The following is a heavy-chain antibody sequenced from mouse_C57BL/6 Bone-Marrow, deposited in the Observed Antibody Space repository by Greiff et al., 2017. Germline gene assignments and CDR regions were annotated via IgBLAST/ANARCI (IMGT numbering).Heavy chain of an antibody. J-gene: IGHJ3*01. CDR2: IDPSDSYT. CDR1: GYTFTSYW. Sequence: VQLQQPGAELVMPGASVKLSCKASGYTFTSYWMHWVKQRPGQGLEWIGEIDPSDSYTNYNQKFKGKSTLTVDKSSSTAYMPLSSLTSEDSAVYYCARDSNYVWFAYWGQGTLVTVSA. D-gene: IGHD2-5*01. CDR3: ARDSNYVWFAY. V-gene: IGHV1-69*01.